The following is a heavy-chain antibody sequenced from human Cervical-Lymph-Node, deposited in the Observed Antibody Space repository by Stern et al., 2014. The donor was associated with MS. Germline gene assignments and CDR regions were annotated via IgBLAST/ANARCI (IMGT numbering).Heavy chain of an antibody. CDR1: GFSFSDFY. CDR2: SRNKAKSYTT. J-gene: IGHJ4*02. CDR3: SRDSSGDY. V-gene: IGHV3-72*01. Sequence: EVQLVESGGGLVQPGGSLRLSCAASGFSFSDFYMDWVRQAPGKGLEWVGRSRNKAKSYTTDCAASVKGRFTISRDDSKNSLYLQMNSLKTEDTAVYYCSRDSSGDYWGPGTLVTVSS.